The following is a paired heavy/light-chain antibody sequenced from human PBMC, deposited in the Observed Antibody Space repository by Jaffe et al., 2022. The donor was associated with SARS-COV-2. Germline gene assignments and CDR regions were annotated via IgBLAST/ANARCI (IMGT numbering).Light chain of an antibody. CDR3: EQYYSYPFT. CDR2: KAS. V-gene: IGKV1-5*03. J-gene: IGKJ2*01. Sequence: DIQMTQSPSTLSASVGDRVTITCRASQSVTPWLAWYQQKPGKAPKLLIYKASSLQSGVPSRFSGSGSGTEFTLTISSLQPDDFATYYCEQYYSYPFTFGQGTKLEIK. CDR1: QSVTPW.
Heavy chain of an antibody. CDR2: IYTSGNT. Sequence: QVQLQESGPGLVQPSQTLSLTCAVSGASISSGTYYWSWLRQPAGKGLEWIGRIYTSGNTRYNPSFRSRVTMTLDTSKNQVSLSLSSVTAADTAVYYCARDPSDGPEAAYYGMDVWGQGTTVTVSS. CDR3: ARDPSDGPEAAYYGMDV. J-gene: IGHJ6*02. CDR1: GASISSGTYY. V-gene: IGHV4-61*02. D-gene: IGHD2-21*01.